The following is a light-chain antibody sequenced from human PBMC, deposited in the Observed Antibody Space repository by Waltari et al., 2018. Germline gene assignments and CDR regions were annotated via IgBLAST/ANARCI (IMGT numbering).Light chain of an antibody. J-gene: IGLJ1*01. V-gene: IGLV2-14*01. Sequence: QSALTQPAFVSGSPGQSITIFCIGTNSDVGGYNYVSWYQQHPGKAPKLMIYDVTKRPSGVSNRFSGSKSGNTASLNISGLQAEDEADYYCNSYRNINTYVFGTGTKVTVL. CDR2: DVT. CDR3: NSYRNINTYV. CDR1: NSDVGGYNY.